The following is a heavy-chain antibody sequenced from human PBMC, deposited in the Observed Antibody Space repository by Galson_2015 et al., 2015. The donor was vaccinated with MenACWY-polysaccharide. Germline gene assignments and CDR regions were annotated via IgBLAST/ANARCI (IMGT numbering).Heavy chain of an antibody. CDR3: VKGATGEWVWPIL. Sequence: SLRLSCAASGFIFRSYAMSWVRQAPGKGLEWVSGVSGSGGNTYYPDSVKGRFTISRDNSKNTLYLQMNRLRAEDTAVYYCVKGATGEWVWPILWGQGTLVTVSS. D-gene: IGHD3-3*01. V-gene: IGHV3-23*01. CDR2: VSGSGGNT. J-gene: IGHJ4*02. CDR1: GFIFRSYA.